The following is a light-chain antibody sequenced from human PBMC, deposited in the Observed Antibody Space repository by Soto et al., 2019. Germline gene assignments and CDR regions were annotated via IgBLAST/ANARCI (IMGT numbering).Light chain of an antibody. CDR1: QGVLYSSNNKNY. J-gene: IGKJ4*01. Sequence: DIVMTQSPDSLAVSLGERATINCKSSQGVLYSSNNKNYLAWYQQKPGQPTKLLIYWASTRESGVPDRFSGSGSGTDFTLTISSLQAEDVAVYYCQQYYSTPLTFGGGTKVEIK. V-gene: IGKV4-1*01. CDR3: QQYYSTPLT. CDR2: WAS.